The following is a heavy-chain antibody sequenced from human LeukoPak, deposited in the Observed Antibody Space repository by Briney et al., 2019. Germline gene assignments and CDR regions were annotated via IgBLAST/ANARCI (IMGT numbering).Heavy chain of an antibody. D-gene: IGHD3-10*01. J-gene: IGHJ4*02. V-gene: IGHV3-21*01. CDR2: ISSSSSYI. Sequence: GGSLRLSCAASGFTFSSYSMNWVRQAPGMGLEWVSSISSSSSYIYYADSVKGRFTISRDNAKNSLYLQMNSLRAEDTAVYYCARAGITMVRGVITHWGQGTLVTVSS. CDR3: ARAGITMVRGVITH. CDR1: GFTFSSYS.